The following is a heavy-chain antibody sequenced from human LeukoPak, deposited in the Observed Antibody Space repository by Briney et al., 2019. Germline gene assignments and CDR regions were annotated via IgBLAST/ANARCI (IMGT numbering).Heavy chain of an antibody. J-gene: IGHJ5*02. V-gene: IGHV3-74*01. Sequence: GGSLRLSCAASGFTFGSYWMHWVRQAPGKGLVWVSRINSDGSSTRYADSVKGRFTISRDNAKNTLYLQMNSLRAEDTAVYYCVRGVGGDSRFDPWGQGTLVTVSS. CDR1: GFTFGSYW. CDR3: VRGVGGDSRFDP. CDR2: INSDGSST. D-gene: IGHD1-26*01.